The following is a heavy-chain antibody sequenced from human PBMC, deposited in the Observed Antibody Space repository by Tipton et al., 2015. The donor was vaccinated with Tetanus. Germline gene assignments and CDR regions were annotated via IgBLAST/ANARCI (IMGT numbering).Heavy chain of an antibody. CDR2: IYFRENTF. CDR3: ARVANRSRRRGFDV. V-gene: IGHV4-59*01. D-gene: IGHD2/OR15-2a*01. CDR1: GDSITDSH. J-gene: IGHJ3*01. Sequence: TLSLTCSVSGDSITDSHWSWIRQPPGKGLEWIAKIYFRENTFDYNPSLQGRARISLDTSKSQISLKLISVTAADTAVYYCARVANRSRRRGFDVWGQGTKAAVSS.